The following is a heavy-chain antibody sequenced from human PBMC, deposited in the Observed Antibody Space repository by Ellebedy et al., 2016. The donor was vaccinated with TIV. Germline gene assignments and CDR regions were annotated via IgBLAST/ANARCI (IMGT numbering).Heavy chain of an antibody. J-gene: IGHJ3*02. CDR1: GSTFNSYW. CDR2: INQDGSDP. CDR3: ATDGSYGDYRSPTHAFVM. V-gene: IGHV3-7*01. Sequence: GESLKISCAASGSTFNSYWMTWVRQAPGEGLEWVANINQDGSDPYYVDSLRGRFTISRDNAKNSLYLLMNSLRGEDTAVYYCATDGSYGDYRSPTHAFVMWGQGTLVTVSS. D-gene: IGHD4-17*01.